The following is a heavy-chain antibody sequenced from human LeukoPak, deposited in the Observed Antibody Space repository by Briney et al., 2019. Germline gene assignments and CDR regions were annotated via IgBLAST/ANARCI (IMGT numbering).Heavy chain of an antibody. CDR3: ARDRVWGDSSGYYDY. V-gene: IGHV1-18*01. CDR1: GYTFTSYG. J-gene: IGHJ4*02. CDR2: ISAYNGNT. Sequence: ASVKVSCKASGYTFTSYGISWVRQAPGQGLEWMGWISAYNGNTNYAQKPQGRVTMTRDMSTSTVYMELSSLRSEDTAVYYCARDRVWGDSSGYYDYWGQGTLVTVSS. D-gene: IGHD3-22*01.